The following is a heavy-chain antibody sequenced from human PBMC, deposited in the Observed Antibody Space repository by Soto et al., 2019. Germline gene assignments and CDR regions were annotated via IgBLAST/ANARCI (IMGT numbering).Heavy chain of an antibody. J-gene: IGHJ4*02. CDR2: SVHIVDTS. D-gene: IGHD5-12*01. Sequence: QVHLVQSGAEVRQPASSVKVSCKTSGGSFSSYAISWVRQSPGQGLEWMAGSVHIVDTSTYAHKFQARVTITADESTSTVYMELRSLLSDDTAVYYCVTFVAIPGYPDNWDQGTMLTVSS. CDR1: GGSFSSYA. V-gene: IGHV1-69*12. CDR3: VTFVAIPGYPDN.